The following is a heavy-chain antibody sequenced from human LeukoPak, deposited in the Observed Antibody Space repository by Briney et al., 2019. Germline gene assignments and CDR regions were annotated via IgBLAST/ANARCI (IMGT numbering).Heavy chain of an antibody. CDR2: IYTSGST. CDR1: GGSISSYY. J-gene: IGHJ5*02. CDR3: ARVLYSGYEVWFDP. D-gene: IGHD5-12*01. Sequence: PSETLSLTCTVSGGSISSYYWSWIRQPAGKGLEWIGRIYTSGSTNYNPSLKSRVTMSVDTSKNQFSLKLSSVTAADTAVYYCARVLYSGYEVWFDPWGQGTLVTVSS. V-gene: IGHV4-4*07.